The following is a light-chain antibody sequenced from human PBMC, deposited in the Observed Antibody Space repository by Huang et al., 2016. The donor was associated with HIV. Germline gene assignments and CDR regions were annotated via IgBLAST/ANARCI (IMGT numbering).Light chain of an antibody. CDR1: QSLSIN. J-gene: IGKJ5*01. Sequence: EIVLTQSPATLSLSPGDRASLSCRASQSLSINFAWYQQKPGQAPRLLIYDTSNRATGIPARFSGSWSGTDFTLTISNLEPEDSAVYYCQQRSNSITFGQGTRLEIK. V-gene: IGKV3-11*01. CDR2: DTS. CDR3: QQRSNSIT.